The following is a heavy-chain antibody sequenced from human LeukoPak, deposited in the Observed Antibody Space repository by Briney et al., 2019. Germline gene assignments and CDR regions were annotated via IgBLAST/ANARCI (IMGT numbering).Heavy chain of an antibody. J-gene: IGHJ6*02. CDR1: GVSISSGGYY. D-gene: IGHD3-10*01. V-gene: IGHV4-31*03. CDR3: ARDRGPDYYYYGMDV. CDR2: IYYSGST. Sequence: SQTLSLTCTVSGVSISSGGYYWSWIRQHPGKGLEWIGYIYYSGSTYYNPSLKSRVTISVDTSKNQFSLKLSSVTAADTAVYYCARDRGPDYYYYGMDVWGQGTTVTVSS.